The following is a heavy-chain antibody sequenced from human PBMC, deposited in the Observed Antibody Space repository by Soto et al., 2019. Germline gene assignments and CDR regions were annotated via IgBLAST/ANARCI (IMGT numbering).Heavy chain of an antibody. J-gene: IGHJ4*02. D-gene: IGHD1-26*01. CDR2: VDGGNGNT. V-gene: IGHV1-3*01. CDR1: GYTFTIHI. CDR3: ARDSGVAGASGDLDY. Sequence: QVQLVQSGAEVREPGASVKVSCKASGYTFTIHIMHWVRQAPGQRLEWMGWVDGGNGNTKYSQKFQDRVTMTRDTSATTVYMELSRLTSEDKAVYFCARDSGVAGASGDLDYWGQGTPVTVSS.